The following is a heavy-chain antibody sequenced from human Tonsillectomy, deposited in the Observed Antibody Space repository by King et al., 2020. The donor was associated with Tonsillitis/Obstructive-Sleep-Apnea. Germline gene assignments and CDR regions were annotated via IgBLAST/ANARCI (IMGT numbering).Heavy chain of an antibody. CDR3: ARENDYRGNPPAFDY. CDR2: ISAYNGNT. V-gene: IGHV1-18*01. J-gene: IGHJ4*02. D-gene: IGHD4-23*01. Sequence: QLVQSGAEVKKPGASVKVSCKASGYTFTSYDISWVRQAPGQGLEWMGWISAYNGNTNYAQKVQGRVTMTTDTSTSPAYMELRSLRSDDTAVYYCARENDYRGNPPAFDYWGQGTLVTVSP. CDR1: GYTFTSYD.